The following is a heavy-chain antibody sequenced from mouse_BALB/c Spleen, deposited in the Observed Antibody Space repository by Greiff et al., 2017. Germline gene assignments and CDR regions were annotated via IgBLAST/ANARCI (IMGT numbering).Heavy chain of an antibody. J-gene: IGHJ4*01. CDR3: ARESSLLRLHAMDY. D-gene: IGHD1-2*01. CDR2: IWGDGST. Sequence: QVQLKESGPGLVAPSQSLSITCTVSGFSLTGYGVNWVRQPPGKGLEWLGMIWGDGSTDYNSALKSRLSISKDNSKSQVFLKMNSLQTDDTARYYWARESSLLRLHAMDYRGQGTSGTVSS. CDR1: GFSLTGYG. V-gene: IGHV2-6-7*01.